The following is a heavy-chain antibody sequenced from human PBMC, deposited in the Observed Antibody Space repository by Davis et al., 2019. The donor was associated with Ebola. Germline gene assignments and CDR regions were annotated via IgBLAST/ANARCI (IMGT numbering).Heavy chain of an antibody. CDR1: GDSISSSY. J-gene: IGHJ6*04. CDR2: IYYNAVT. V-gene: IGHV4-59*08. Sequence: SETLSLTCIVSGDSISSSYWTWIRQPPGMGLEWIGYIYYNAVTIYNPSLKSRVTISVDMSRNQVSLNLISVTAADTAVYYCAKMSVLFMDVWGKGTTVTVSS. CDR3: AKMSVLFMDV.